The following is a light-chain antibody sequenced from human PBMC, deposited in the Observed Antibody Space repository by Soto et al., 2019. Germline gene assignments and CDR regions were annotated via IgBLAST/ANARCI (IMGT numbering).Light chain of an antibody. CDR1: QSSSSW. CDR2: KAS. J-gene: IGKJ1*01. V-gene: IGKV1-5*03. CDR3: QQYNSYSL. Sequence: DIKMTQSPSTLSASVGDRVTITCRASQSSSSWLAWYQQKPGKAPKLLIYKASSLESGVPSRFSGSGSGTEFTLTISSLQPDDFATYYCQQYNSYSLFGQGTKVEIK.